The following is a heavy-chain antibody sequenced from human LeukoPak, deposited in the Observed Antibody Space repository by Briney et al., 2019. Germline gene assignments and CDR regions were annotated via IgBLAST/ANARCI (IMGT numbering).Heavy chain of an antibody. CDR2: IYRTGTT. Sequence: SETLSLTCTVSGDSISDYYWTWIRQSAGKGLEWIGRIYRTGTTNYNPSLKSRLTMSIDTSKNQFSLKLSSVTAADTAVYHCASFLREGTMVRGALAYNWFDPWGQGTLVTVSS. CDR3: ASFLREGTMVRGALAYNWFDP. J-gene: IGHJ5*02. D-gene: IGHD3-10*01. V-gene: IGHV4-4*07. CDR1: GDSISDYY.